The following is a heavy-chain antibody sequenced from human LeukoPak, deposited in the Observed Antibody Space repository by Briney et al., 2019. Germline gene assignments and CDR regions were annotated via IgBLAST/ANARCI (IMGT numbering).Heavy chain of an antibody. CDR3: AKDRGSSSSAYGMDV. CDR2: ITYDGGNR. J-gene: IGHJ6*02. V-gene: IGHV3-30*18. Sequence: GRSLRLSCAASGFIFSSYGMHWVRQAPGKGLEWVAVITYDGGNRYCADSVKGRFTISRDNSQNPLFLQMNSLRAEDTAVYYCAKDRGSSSSAYGMDVWGQGTTVTVSS. CDR1: GFIFSSYG. D-gene: IGHD6-13*01.